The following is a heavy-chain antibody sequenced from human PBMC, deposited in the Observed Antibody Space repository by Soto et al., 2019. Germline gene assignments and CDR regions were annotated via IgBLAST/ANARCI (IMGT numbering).Heavy chain of an antibody. Sequence: ASVKVSCKASGYTFTSYGISWVRQAPGQGLEWMGWISAYNGNTNYAQKLQGRVTITADESTSTAYMELSSLRSEDTAVYYCARDRYQRYSGSYYYYYGMDVWGQGTTVTVSS. CDR2: ISAYNGNT. D-gene: IGHD3-10*01. CDR3: ARDRYQRYSGSYYYYYGMDV. J-gene: IGHJ6*02. V-gene: IGHV1-18*01. CDR1: GYTFTSYG.